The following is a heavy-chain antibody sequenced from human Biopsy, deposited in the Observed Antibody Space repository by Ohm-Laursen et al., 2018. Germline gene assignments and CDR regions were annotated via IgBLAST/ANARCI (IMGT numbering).Heavy chain of an antibody. J-gene: IGHJ2*01. CDR2: ISSTGNST. D-gene: IGHD4/OR15-4a*01. CDR1: GFTLATYG. CDR3: AKDRRTMRVWYFDL. Sequence: SLRLSCSASGFTLATYGMSWVRQAPGKGLAWVSGISSTGNSTYYADSVKGRFTISRDNSKNTLYLQLNSLRIEDTALYYCAKDRRTMRVWYFDLWGRGTLVTVSS. V-gene: IGHV3-23*01.